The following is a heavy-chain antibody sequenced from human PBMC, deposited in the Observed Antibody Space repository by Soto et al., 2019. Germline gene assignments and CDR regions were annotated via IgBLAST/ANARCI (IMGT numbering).Heavy chain of an antibody. CDR1: GGTFSGNA. J-gene: IGHJ6*02. CDR2: IIPMFGTA. V-gene: IGHV1-69*06. Sequence: QVQLVQSGSEVQKPGSSVKVSCKASGGTFSGNAFSWVRQAPGQGLEWVGGIIPMFGTANYAQKFQDRVTFTADKSTNKVYMEVSSLRSENTAVYYCAKGPPTDYAMDVWGQGTSVTVSS. CDR3: AKGPPTDYAMDV.